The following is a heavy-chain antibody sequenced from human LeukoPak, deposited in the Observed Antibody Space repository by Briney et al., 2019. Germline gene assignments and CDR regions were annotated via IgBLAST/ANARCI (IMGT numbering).Heavy chain of an antibody. Sequence: GGSLRLSCAASGFTFSSYAMSWVRQAPGKGLEWVSAISGSGGSTYYADSVKGRFTISRDNSKNTLYVQMNSLRAEDTAVYYCAKVILSGLDAFDIWGQGTMVTVSS. CDR2: ISGSGGST. D-gene: IGHD2/OR15-2a*01. CDR1: GFTFSSYA. CDR3: AKVILSGLDAFDI. J-gene: IGHJ3*02. V-gene: IGHV3-23*01.